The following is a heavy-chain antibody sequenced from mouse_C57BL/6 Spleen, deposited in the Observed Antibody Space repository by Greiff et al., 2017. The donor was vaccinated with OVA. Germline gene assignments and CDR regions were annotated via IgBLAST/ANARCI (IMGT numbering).Heavy chain of an antibody. CDR3: ARSYSNYWYFDV. CDR1: GYTFTSYW. V-gene: IGHV1-50*01. CDR2: IDPSDSYT. Sequence: QVQLKQPGAELVKPGASVKLSCKASGYTFTSYWMQWVKQRPGQGLEWIGEIDPSDSYTNYNQKFKGKATLTVDTSSSTAYMQLSSLTSEDSAVYYCARSYSNYWYFDVWGTGTTVTVSS. D-gene: IGHD2-5*01. J-gene: IGHJ1*03.